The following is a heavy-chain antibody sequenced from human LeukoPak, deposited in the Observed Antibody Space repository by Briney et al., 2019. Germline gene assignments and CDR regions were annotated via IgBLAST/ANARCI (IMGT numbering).Heavy chain of an antibody. V-gene: IGHV1-18*04. CDR3: ARSPSGYDRLIDY. Sequence: ASVKVSCKASGYTFTNYGFSWVRQAPGQGLEWMGWISAYNGNTSYAQRFQGRVTMATDTSTSTAYMELRSLTSDDTAVYYCARSPSGYDRLIDYWGQGTLVTVSS. CDR2: ISAYNGNT. D-gene: IGHD5-12*01. J-gene: IGHJ4*02. CDR1: GYTFTNYG.